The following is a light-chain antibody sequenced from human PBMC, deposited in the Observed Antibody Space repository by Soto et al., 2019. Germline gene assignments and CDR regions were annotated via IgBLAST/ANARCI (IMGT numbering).Light chain of an antibody. CDR2: DAS. CDR3: QQRSKWSPIT. CDR1: HSVSSY. J-gene: IGKJ5*01. Sequence: EIVLTQSPATLALSPGDRATLSCRASHSVSSYLAWYQQKRGQAPRLLIYDASDRAAGVPGRFSGSGSGTEFTLTISSLEPEDFAVYYCQQRSKWSPITFGQGTRLEI. V-gene: IGKV3-11*01.